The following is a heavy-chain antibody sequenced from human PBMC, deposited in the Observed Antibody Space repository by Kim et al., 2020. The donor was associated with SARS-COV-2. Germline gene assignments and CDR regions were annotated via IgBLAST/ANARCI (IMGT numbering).Heavy chain of an antibody. Sequence: SETLSLTCTVSGVSVSSGPYYWTWIRQPAGKGLEWVGHISPSGDTNYNSSLKSRLTISVDTAKNQFSLKLRSVTAADTAVYYCARVRVTILGMVPIPQYGLDVWGEGTTVTVS. J-gene: IGHJ6*02. CDR2: ISPSGDT. CDR1: GVSVSSGPYY. D-gene: IGHD3-3*01. V-gene: IGHV4-61*09. CDR3: ARVRVTILGMVPIPQYGLDV.